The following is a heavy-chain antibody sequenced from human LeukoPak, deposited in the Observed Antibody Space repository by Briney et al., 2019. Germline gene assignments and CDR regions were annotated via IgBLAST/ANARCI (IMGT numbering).Heavy chain of an antibody. Sequence: PGGSLRLSCAASGFIFSTYSMNWVRQAPGKGLEWISFIRHDSSDIYYADSVKGRFSISRDNTKGSLFLQLNSLRAEDTAVYYCARPQYSGYERPFDYWGQGTLVTVSS. V-gene: IGHV3-21*04. CDR1: GFIFSTYS. CDR2: IRHDSSDI. J-gene: IGHJ4*02. CDR3: ARPQYSGYERPFDY. D-gene: IGHD5-12*01.